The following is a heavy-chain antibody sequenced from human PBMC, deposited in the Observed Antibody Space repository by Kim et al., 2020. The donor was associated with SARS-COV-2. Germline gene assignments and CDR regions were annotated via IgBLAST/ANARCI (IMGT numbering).Heavy chain of an antibody. Sequence: GGSLRLSCAASGFTFSSYWMHWVRQAPGKGLVWVSRINSDGSSTSYADSVKGRFTISRDNAKNTLYLQMNSLRAEDTAVYYCAREIHGDYKGFHHWFDPWGQGTLVTVSS. V-gene: IGHV3-74*01. CDR3: AREIHGDYKGFHHWFDP. J-gene: IGHJ5*02. D-gene: IGHD4-17*01. CDR1: GFTFSSYW. CDR2: INSDGSST.